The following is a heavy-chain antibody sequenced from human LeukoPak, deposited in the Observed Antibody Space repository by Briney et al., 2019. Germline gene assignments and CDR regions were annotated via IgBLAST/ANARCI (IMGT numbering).Heavy chain of an antibody. CDR2: IYPGDSDT. CDR3: ARHKYSSSALPDDAFDI. D-gene: IGHD6-6*01. Sequence: GESLKISCKGSGYSFTSYWIGWVRQMPEKGLEWMGIIYPGDSDTSDSPSFQGQVTISADKSVSTAYLQWSSLKASDTAMYYCARHKYSSSALPDDAFDIWGQGTMVTVSS. CDR1: GYSFTSYW. V-gene: IGHV5-51*01. J-gene: IGHJ3*02.